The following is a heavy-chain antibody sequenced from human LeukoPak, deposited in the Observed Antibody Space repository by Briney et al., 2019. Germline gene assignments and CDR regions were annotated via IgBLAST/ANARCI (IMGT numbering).Heavy chain of an antibody. CDR3: ARGDKMLTWRRTYNRFDP. D-gene: IGHD3-16*01. Sequence: GSLRLSCAASGFTFSSYGMHWVRQAPGKGLEWVAFIRYEYYADSVKGRFTISRDNSKNTLYLQMNSLRAEDTAVYFCARGDKMLTWRRTYNRFDPWGQGTLVTVSS. V-gene: IGHV3-30*02. CDR2: IRYE. J-gene: IGHJ5*02. CDR1: GFTFSSYG.